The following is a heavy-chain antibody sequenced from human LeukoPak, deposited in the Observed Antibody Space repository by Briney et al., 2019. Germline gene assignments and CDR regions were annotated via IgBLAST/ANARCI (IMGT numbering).Heavy chain of an antibody. CDR3: ARHQVAAVGDKISSYVDY. J-gene: IGHJ4*02. CDR2: IYPGDSDT. CDR1: GYSFTSDW. V-gene: IGHV5-51*01. D-gene: IGHD6-13*01. Sequence: GESLKISCKGSGYSFTSDWIGWVRQMPGKGLEWMGIIYPGDSDTRYSPSFQGQVTISADKSINTAYLQWSSLKASDTAMYYCARHQVAAVGDKISSYVDYWGQGSLVTVSS.